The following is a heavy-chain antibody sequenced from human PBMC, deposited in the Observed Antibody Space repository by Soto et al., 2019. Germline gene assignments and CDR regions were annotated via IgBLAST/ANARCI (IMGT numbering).Heavy chain of an antibody. CDR2: IYHSGST. D-gene: IGHD6-13*01. CDR3: ARVAAAGPVDY. CDR1: GGSISSGGYS. V-gene: IGHV4-30-2*01. Sequence: QLQLQESGSGLVKPSQTLSLTCAVSGGSISSGGYSWSWIRQPPGKGLEWIGYIYHSGSTYYNPSLNTRVTISVDRSKNQFSLKLSSVTAADTAVYYCARVAAAGPVDYWGQGTLVTVSS. J-gene: IGHJ4*02.